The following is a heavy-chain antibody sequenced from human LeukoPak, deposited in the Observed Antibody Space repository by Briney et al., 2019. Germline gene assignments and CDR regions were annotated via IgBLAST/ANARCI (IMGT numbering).Heavy chain of an antibody. Sequence: SVKVSCKASGGTFSSYAISWVRQAPGQGLEWMGGIIPIFGTANYAQKFQGRVTITTDESTSTAYMELSSLRSEDTAVYYCARDPGAFSSPGGYSWFDPWGQGTLVTVSS. V-gene: IGHV1-69*05. CDR3: ARDPGAFSSPGGYSWFDP. J-gene: IGHJ5*02. CDR2: IIPIFGTA. D-gene: IGHD2-2*01. CDR1: GGTFSSYA.